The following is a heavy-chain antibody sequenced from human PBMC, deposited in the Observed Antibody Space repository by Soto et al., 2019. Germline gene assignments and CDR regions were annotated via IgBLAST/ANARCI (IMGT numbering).Heavy chain of an antibody. CDR1: GGSISSYY. D-gene: IGHD2-15*01. V-gene: IGHV4-59*01. CDR3: AVIWDLGYCSGGSCYSNYYYGMDV. Sequence: SETLSLTCTVSGGSISSYYWSWIRQPPGKGLEWIGYTYYSGSTNYNPSLKSRVTISVDTSKNQFSLKLSSVTAADTAVYYCAVIWDLGYCSGGSCYSNYYYGMDVWGQGTTVTVSS. CDR2: TYYSGST. J-gene: IGHJ6*02.